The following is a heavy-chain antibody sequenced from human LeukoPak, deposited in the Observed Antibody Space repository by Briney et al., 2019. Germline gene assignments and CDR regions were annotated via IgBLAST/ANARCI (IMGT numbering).Heavy chain of an antibody. Sequence: GGSLRLSCAASGFTFSSFSMNWVRQAPGKGLEWVSYITSTSSTIYYADSVKGRFTISRDNAKNSLHLQMNSLRDEDTAVYYCARWESGTYLIFDYWGQGTLVTVSS. CDR1: GFTFSSFS. J-gene: IGHJ4*02. D-gene: IGHD1-26*01. V-gene: IGHV3-48*02. CDR3: ARWESGTYLIFDY. CDR2: ITSTSSTI.